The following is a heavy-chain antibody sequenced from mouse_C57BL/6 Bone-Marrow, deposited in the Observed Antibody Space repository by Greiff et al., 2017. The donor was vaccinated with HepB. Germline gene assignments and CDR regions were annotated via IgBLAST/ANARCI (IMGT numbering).Heavy chain of an antibody. CDR1: GYSITSGYY. CDR2: ISYDGSN. J-gene: IGHJ3*01. V-gene: IGHV3-6*01. D-gene: IGHD1-1*01. CDR3: ARDGSSKFKFAY. Sequence: ESGPGLVKPSQSLSLTCSVTGYSITSGYYWNWIRQFPGNKLEWMGYISYDGSNNYNPSLKNRISITRDTSKNQFFLKLNSVTTEDTATYYCARDGSSKFKFAYWGQGTLVTVSA.